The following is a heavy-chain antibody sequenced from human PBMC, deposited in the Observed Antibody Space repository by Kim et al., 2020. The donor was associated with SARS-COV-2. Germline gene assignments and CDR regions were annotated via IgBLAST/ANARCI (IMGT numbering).Heavy chain of an antibody. D-gene: IGHD3-22*01. J-gene: IGHJ6*02. CDR3: ASLWGYYYDSSARVGRYYYYYGMDV. CDR1: GGSFSGYY. V-gene: IGHV4-34*01. CDR2: INHSGST. Sequence: SETLSLTCAVYGGSFSGYYWSWIRQPPGKGLEWIGEINHSGSTNYNPSLKSRVTISVDTSKNQFSLKLSSVTAADTAVYYCASLWGYYYDSSARVGRYYYYYGMDVWGQGTTVTVSS.